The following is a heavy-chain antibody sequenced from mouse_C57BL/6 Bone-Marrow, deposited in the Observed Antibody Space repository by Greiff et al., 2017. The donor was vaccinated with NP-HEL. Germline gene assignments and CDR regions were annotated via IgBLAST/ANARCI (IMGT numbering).Heavy chain of an antibody. CDR1: GYTFTSYW. CDR2: IDPSDSYT. J-gene: IGHJ1*03. V-gene: IGHV1-69*01. CDR3: ARVGTGTYWYFDV. D-gene: IGHD4-1*01. Sequence: QVQLQQPGAELVMPGASVKLSCKASGYTFTSYWMHWVKQRPGQGLEWIGEIDPSDSYTNYNQKFKGKSKLTVDKSSSTAYMQLSSLTSEDSAVYYCARVGTGTYWYFDVWGTGTTVTVSS.